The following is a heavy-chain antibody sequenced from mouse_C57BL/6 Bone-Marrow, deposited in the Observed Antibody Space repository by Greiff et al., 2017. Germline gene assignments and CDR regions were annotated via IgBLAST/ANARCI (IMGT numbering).Heavy chain of an antibody. Sequence: QVQLQQSGAELAKPGASVKLSCKASGYTFTSYWMHWVKQRPGQGLEWIGYINPSSGYTKYNQKFKDKDTLTADKSSSTAYMQLSSLTYEDSAVYCCARRKGVEYGNYPFARRGQGTLVTVSA. D-gene: IGHD2-10*02. CDR3: ARRKGVEYGNYPFAR. V-gene: IGHV1-7*01. J-gene: IGHJ3*01. CDR2: INPSSGYT. CDR1: GYTFTSYW.